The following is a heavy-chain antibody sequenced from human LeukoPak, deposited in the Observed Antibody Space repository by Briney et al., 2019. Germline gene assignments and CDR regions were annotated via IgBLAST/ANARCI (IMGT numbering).Heavy chain of an antibody. CDR1: GGSISSYY. D-gene: IGHD6-13*01. Sequence: PSETLSLTCTVSGGSISSYYWSWIRQPAGKGLEWIGRIYTSGSTNYNPSLKSRVTMSVDTSKNQFSLKLCSVTAADTAVYYCARDVNRGSSWAFDYWGQGTLVTVSS. J-gene: IGHJ4*02. CDR3: ARDVNRGSSWAFDY. V-gene: IGHV4-4*07. CDR2: IYTSGST.